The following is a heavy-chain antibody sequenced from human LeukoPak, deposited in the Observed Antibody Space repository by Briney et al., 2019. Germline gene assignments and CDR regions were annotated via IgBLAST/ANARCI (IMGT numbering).Heavy chain of an antibody. CDR3: ARGGTAAATHMSFDF. J-gene: IGHJ4*02. Sequence: KRGGSLRLSCEASGLTFSSYSMNWVRQSPGGGLECVSSMSSSSTYIYYADSVKGRFTISRDNAKKSLYLQMNSLRAEDTAVYYCARGGTAAATHMSFDFWGQGTLVTASS. V-gene: IGHV3-21*01. CDR2: MSSSSTYI. CDR1: GLTFSSYS. D-gene: IGHD6-13*01.